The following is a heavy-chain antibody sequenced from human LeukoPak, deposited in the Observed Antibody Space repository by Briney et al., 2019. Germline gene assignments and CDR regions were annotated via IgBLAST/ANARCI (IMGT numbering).Heavy chain of an antibody. V-gene: IGHV4-59*12. CDR1: GGSISSYY. Sequence: SETLSLTCTVSGGSISSYYWSWIRQPPGKGLEWIGYIYYSGSTNYNPSLKSRVTISVDTSKNQFSLKLSSVTAADTAVYYCARRRVDSSSWSIVGAFDIWGQGTMVTVSS. J-gene: IGHJ3*02. CDR3: ARRRVDSSSWSIVGAFDI. D-gene: IGHD6-13*01. CDR2: IYYSGST.